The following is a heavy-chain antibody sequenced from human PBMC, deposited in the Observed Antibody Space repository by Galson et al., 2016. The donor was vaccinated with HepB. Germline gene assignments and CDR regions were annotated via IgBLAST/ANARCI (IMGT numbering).Heavy chain of an antibody. CDR1: GFTFEDYV. J-gene: IGHJ4*02. D-gene: IGHD1-26*01. CDR3: AKASGSAYFFEH. CDR2: INWDGSAA. V-gene: IGHV3-43D*03. Sequence: SLRLSCAASGFTFEDYVIHWVRQAPGKGLEWVSLINWDGSAAFYTDSVKGRFTISRDNRKNSLYLQMNSLTTEDTAFYFCAKASGSAYFFEHWGQGTLVTVSS.